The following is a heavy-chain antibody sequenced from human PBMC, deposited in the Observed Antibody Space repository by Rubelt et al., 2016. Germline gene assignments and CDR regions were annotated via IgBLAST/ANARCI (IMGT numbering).Heavy chain of an antibody. J-gene: IGHJ4*02. Sequence: GWINPNSGGTNYAQKFQGRVTMTRDTSISTAYMELSRLRSDDTAVYYCATMPGTTDFDYWGQGTLVTVSS. V-gene: IGHV1-2*02. CDR2: INPNSGGT. CDR3: ATMPGTTDFDY. D-gene: IGHD1-7*01.